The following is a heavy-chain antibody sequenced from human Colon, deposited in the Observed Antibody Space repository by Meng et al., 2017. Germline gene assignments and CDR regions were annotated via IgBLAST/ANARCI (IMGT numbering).Heavy chain of an antibody. CDR3: ASSSGWWRLDS. CDR2: SYHSGST. J-gene: IGHJ4*02. CDR1: GISISSATY. V-gene: IGHV4-4*02. D-gene: IGHD6-19*01. Sequence: QVQLQESGPGLVKPSGTLSFTCAVSGISISSATYWSWVRQPPGKGLEWIGESYHSGSTNYNPSLKSRVTISVDKSKNQFSLILTSVTAADTAVYYCASSSGWWRLDSWGQGTLVTVSS.